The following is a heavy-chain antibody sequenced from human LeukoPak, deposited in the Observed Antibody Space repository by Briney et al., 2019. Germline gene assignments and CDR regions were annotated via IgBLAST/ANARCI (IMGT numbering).Heavy chain of an antibody. J-gene: IGHJ6*04. D-gene: IGHD3-9*01. CDR2: ISSSSSYI. CDR3: ARGYDILTGYYMPGA. CDR1: GFTFSSYS. V-gene: IGHV3-21*01. Sequence: GGSLRLSCAASGFTFSSYSMNWVRQAPGKGLEWVSSISSSSSYIYYADSVKGRFTISRDNAKNSLYLQMNSLRAEDTAVYYCARGYDILTGYYMPGAWGKGTTVTVSS.